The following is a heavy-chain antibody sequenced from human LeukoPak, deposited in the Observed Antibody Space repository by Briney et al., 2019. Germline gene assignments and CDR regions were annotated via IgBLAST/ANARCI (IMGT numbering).Heavy chain of an antibody. CDR2: IYTRGIT. D-gene: IGHD6-19*01. Sequence: SETLSLTCTVSGDSLTANYWSWIRQPPGKGLEWIGYIYTRGITNYNPSLKSRVTISVDTSKNQFSLTLYPVTAADTAVYYCARNSGWYVYDYWGQGILVTVSS. CDR3: ARNSGWYVYDY. CDR1: GDSLTANY. J-gene: IGHJ4*02. V-gene: IGHV4-4*09.